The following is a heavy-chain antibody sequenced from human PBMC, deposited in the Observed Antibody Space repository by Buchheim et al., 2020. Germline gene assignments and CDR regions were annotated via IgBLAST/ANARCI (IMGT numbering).Heavy chain of an antibody. D-gene: IGHD2-2*01. CDR1: GFTFSSYA. CDR2: ISGSGGST. Sequence: EVQLLESGGGLVQPGGSLRLSCAASGFTFSSYAMSWVRQAPGKGLEWVSAISGSGGSTYYADSVKGRFTSSRGKSKNTVYLPMNSLRAEDTAVYYCAKGGNRPAADTYYFQHWGQGTL. CDR3: AKGGNRPAADTYYFQH. V-gene: IGHV3-23*01. J-gene: IGHJ1*01.